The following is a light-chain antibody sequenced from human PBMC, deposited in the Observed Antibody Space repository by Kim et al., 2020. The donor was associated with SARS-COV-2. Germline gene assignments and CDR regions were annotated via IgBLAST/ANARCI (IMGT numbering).Light chain of an antibody. J-gene: IGKJ4*01. CDR3: QQRSDWPLT. Sequence: WAPGERVTLSCRASQSIGTYLAWYQQKPGQAPRLVLYDVSNRATGIPGRFSGSGSGTDFTLTISSLDPEDFAVYYCQQRSDWPLTFGGGTKVEIK. CDR1: QSIGTY. CDR2: DVS. V-gene: IGKV3-11*01.